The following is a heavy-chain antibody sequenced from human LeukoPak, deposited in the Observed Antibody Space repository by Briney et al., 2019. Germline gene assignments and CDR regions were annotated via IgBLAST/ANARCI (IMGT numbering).Heavy chain of an antibody. CDR1: GFTFSTYS. CDR3: AREVGVGSIFDY. J-gene: IGHJ4*02. V-gene: IGHV3-21*01. Sequence: PGGSLRLSCAVSGFTFSTYSMNWVRQAPGKGLEWVSTISSSSNYIYYGESVKGRFTVSRDNAKNSLYLQMKSLRAEDTAVYYCAREVGVGSIFDYWGRGTLVTVSS. CDR2: ISSSSNYI. D-gene: IGHD1-26*01.